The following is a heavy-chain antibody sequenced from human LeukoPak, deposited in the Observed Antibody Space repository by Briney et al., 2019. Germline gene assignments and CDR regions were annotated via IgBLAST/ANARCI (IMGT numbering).Heavy chain of an antibody. D-gene: IGHD3-10*01. J-gene: IGHJ4*02. Sequence: GESLRISCKGSGYSFISYWITWVRQMPGKGLEWMGRIDPSDSYTNYSPSFQGHVTISADKPISTAYLQWSSLKASDTAMYYCARPRTNYYDSGSYENWGQGTLVTVSP. CDR1: GYSFISYW. CDR3: ARPRTNYYDSGSYEN. CDR2: IDPSDSYT. V-gene: IGHV5-10-1*01.